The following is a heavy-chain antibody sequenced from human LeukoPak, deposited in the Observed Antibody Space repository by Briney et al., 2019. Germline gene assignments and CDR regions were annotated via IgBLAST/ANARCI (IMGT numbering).Heavy chain of an antibody. CDR1: GGSISSYY. V-gene: IGHV4-59*01. CDR3: ARDNGQAWFDP. CDR2: IYYSGST. Sequence: SETLSLTCTVSGGSISSYYWSWIRQPPGKGLEWIGYIYYSGSTNYNPSLKSQVTISVDTSKNQFSLKLSSVTAADTAVYYCARDNGQAWFDPWGQGTLVTVSS. J-gene: IGHJ5*02.